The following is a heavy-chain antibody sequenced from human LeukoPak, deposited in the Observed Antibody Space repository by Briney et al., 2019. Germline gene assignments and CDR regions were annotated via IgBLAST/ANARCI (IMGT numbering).Heavy chain of an antibody. V-gene: IGHV1-18*01. CDR2: ISAYNGNT. J-gene: IGHJ5*02. CDR1: GYTFTSYG. CDR3: ASYGGSSWYSGYGWFDP. Sequence: ASVKVSCKASGYTFTSYGISWVRQAPGQGLEWMGWISAYNGNTNYAQKLQGRVTMTTDTSTSTAYMELRSLRSDDTAVYYCASYGGSSWYSGYGWFDPWGQGTLVTVSS. D-gene: IGHD6-13*01.